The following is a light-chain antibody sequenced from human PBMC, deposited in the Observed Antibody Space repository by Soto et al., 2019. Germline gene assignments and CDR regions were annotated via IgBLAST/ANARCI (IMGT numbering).Light chain of an antibody. Sequence: DVVLTQSPLSLPVTLGQSASISCRSSQGLAHSNGNTYLNWFQQWPGQSPRRLLYKVSLRHSWVPDRFSGSGTGTEFTLKISRVEAEDVGVYYCMQGTHWPYTFGQGTKLEI. V-gene: IGKV2-30*02. CDR3: MQGTHWPYT. J-gene: IGKJ2*01. CDR1: QGLAHSNGNTY. CDR2: KVS.